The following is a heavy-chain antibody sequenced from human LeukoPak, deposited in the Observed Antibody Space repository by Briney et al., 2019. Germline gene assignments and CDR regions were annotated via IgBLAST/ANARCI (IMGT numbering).Heavy chain of an antibody. CDR1: GGSFSSYF. Sequence: SETLSLTCSVSGGSFSSYFWSWVRQPAGKGLEWIGRIYHSGNTNYNPPLKSRVTLSVDTPKTQFSLRLSSVTAADTAVYYCARGPRSYYSYHYYYMDVWGKGTTVTISS. CDR2: IYHSGNT. CDR3: ARGPRSYYSYHYYYMDV. V-gene: IGHV4-4*07. J-gene: IGHJ6*03. D-gene: IGHD3-22*01.